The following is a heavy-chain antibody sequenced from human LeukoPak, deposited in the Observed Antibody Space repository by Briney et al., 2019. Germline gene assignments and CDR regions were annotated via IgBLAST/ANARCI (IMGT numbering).Heavy chain of an antibody. CDR2: IRWDRGTV. J-gene: IGHJ4*02. CDR1: GFTFSSYA. CDR3: ARGIDSSGTYSGWGFHLRY. D-gene: IGHD1-26*01. Sequence: GGSLRLSCAASGFTFSSYAMSWVRQAPGKGLEWVSGIRWDRGTVGYAGSVKGRFTISRDNAKSSVYLQMNSLRAEDTALYYCARGIDSSGTYSGWGFHLRYWGQGTLVTVSS. V-gene: IGHV3-9*01.